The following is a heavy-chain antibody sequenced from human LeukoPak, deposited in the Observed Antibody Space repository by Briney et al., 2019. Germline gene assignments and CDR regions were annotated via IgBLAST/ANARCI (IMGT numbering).Heavy chain of an antibody. CDR3: ARHGAAAYYYGMDV. V-gene: IGHV4-59*08. Sequence: PSETLSLTCTVSGGSISSYYWSWIRQPPGKGLEWIGYIYYSGSTNYNPSLKSRVTISVDTSKNQFSLKLSSVTAADTAVYYCARHGAAAYYYGMDVWGQGTTVTVSS. D-gene: IGHD6-13*01. CDR2: IYYSGST. J-gene: IGHJ6*02. CDR1: GGSISSYY.